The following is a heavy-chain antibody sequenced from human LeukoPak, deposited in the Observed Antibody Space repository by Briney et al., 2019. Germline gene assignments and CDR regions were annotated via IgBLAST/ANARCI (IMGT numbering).Heavy chain of an antibody. Sequence: GSLRLSCAASGFTFSSYAMSWVRQPPGKGLEWIGSIYYSGSTYYNPSLKSRVTISVDTSKNQFSLKLSSVTAADTAVYYCARQLAAAGDAFDIWGQGTMVTVSS. V-gene: IGHV4-39*01. CDR3: ARQLAAAGDAFDI. D-gene: IGHD6-13*01. CDR1: GFTFSSYA. J-gene: IGHJ3*02. CDR2: IYYSGST.